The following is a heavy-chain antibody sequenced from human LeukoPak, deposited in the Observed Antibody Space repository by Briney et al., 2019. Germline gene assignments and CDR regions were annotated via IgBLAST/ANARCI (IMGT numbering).Heavy chain of an antibody. D-gene: IGHD1-7*01. CDR3: AKEGKTRNWNYYQAKAVD. V-gene: IGHV3-21*01. CDR2: ISSGSSAI. Sequence: GGSLRLSCEASGFTFTTYSMTWVRQAPGKGLEWVSIISSGSSAIFSADALKGRFTISRDDAKNLLYLDMNSLRAEDTAVYYCAKEGKTRNWNYYQAKAVDWGQGTLVTVSS. CDR1: GFTFTTYS. J-gene: IGHJ4*02.